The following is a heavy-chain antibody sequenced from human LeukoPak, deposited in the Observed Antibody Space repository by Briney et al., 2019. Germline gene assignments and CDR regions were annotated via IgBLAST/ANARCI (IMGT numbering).Heavy chain of an antibody. Sequence: SETLSLTCSVSGXSISSGDYYWSWIRQTPGKGLEWIGNIYYSGSTNYNASLKSRITISLDTSRNQFSLKLTSVTAADTAVYFCARDSALLWFGELDSWGQGTVVTVSS. CDR1: GXSISSGDYY. D-gene: IGHD3-10*01. V-gene: IGHV4-30-4*01. CDR2: IYYSGST. J-gene: IGHJ4*02. CDR3: ARDSALLWFGELDS.